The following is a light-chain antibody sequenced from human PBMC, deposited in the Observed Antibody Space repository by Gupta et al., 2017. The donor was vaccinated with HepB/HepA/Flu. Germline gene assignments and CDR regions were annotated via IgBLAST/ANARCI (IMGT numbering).Light chain of an antibody. Sequence: QSALAQPRAAARPPGQSGTISRTRTSSDVGGYNYVSWYQQLPGKAPKLMIYDVSKRPSGVPDRFSGSKSGNTASLTISGLQAEDEADYYCCSYAGSYTFGVVFGGGTKLTVL. CDR1: SSDVGGYNY. V-gene: IGLV2-11*01. CDR2: DVS. J-gene: IGLJ2*01. CDR3: CSYAGSYTFGVV.